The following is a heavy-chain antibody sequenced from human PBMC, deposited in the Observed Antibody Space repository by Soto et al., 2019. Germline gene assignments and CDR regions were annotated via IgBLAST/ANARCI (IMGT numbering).Heavy chain of an antibody. CDR3: TRDLDYGGNSEALDI. J-gene: IGHJ3*02. Sequence: PGGSLRLSCATSGFTFSTYWMHWVRQIPGKGLVWVSHIDSDGSIYPGDSRTTYSPSFQGQVTISADRSINTAYLQWSSLKASDTAMYYCTRDLDYGGNSEALDIWGQGTLVTVSS. D-gene: IGHD4-17*01. CDR2: IYPGDSRT. CDR1: GFTFSTYW. V-gene: IGHV5-51*01.